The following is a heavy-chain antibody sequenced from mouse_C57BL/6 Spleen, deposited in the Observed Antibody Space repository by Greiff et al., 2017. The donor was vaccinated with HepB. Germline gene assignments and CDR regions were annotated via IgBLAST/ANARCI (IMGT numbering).Heavy chain of an antibody. V-gene: IGHV1-50*01. CDR2: IDPSDSYT. Sequence: QVQLQQPGAELVKPGASVKLSCKASGYTFTSYWMQWVKQRPGQGLEWIGEIDPSDSYTNYNQKFKGKATLTVDTSSSTAYMQLSSLTSEDSAVYYCARKGYDGYYEPFAYWGQGTLVTVSA. D-gene: IGHD2-3*01. CDR1: GYTFTSYW. CDR3: ARKGYDGYYEPFAY. J-gene: IGHJ3*01.